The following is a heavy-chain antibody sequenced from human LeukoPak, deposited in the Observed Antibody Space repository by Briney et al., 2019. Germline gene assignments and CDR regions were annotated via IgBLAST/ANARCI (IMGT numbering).Heavy chain of an antibody. CDR3: ARSDNWNWDY. V-gene: IGHV1-2*06. CDR2: INPNSGDT. D-gene: IGHD1-1*01. CDR1: GYTFTGYY. J-gene: IGHJ4*02. Sequence: ASVKVSCKASGYTFTGYYMHWVRQAPGQGLEWMGRINPNSGDTNYAQKFQGRVTMTRDTSNSTAYMELSRLRSDDTAVYYCARSDNWNWDYWGQGTLVTVSS.